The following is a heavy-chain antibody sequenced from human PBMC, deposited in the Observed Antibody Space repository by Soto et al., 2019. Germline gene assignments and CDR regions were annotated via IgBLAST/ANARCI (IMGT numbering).Heavy chain of an antibody. CDR2: IKQDGSEK. CDR1: GFTFSSYW. D-gene: IGHD6-19*01. Sequence: GGSLRLSCAASGFTFSSYWMSWVRQAPGKGLEWVANIKQDGSEKYYVDSVKGRFTISRDNAKNSLYLQMNSLRAEDTAVYYCARVPAVAGRKKPFDYWGQGTLVTVSS. CDR3: ARVPAVAGRKKPFDY. J-gene: IGHJ4*02. V-gene: IGHV3-7*01.